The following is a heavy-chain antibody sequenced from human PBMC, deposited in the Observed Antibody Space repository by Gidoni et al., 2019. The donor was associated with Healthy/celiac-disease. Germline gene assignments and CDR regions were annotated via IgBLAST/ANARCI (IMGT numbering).Heavy chain of an antibody. V-gene: IGHV5-10-1*03. J-gene: IGHJ5*02. Sequence: EVQLVQSGAEVNKPGESLRISWKGSGYSSTSYWPSWVRQMPGKGLEWMGRIDANDSYTNYSQSFQGHVTISADKSISTVYLQWSSLKASDTAMYYCARHLYGSGSYAFDPWGQGTLVTVSS. CDR2: IDANDSYT. CDR1: GYSSTSYW. D-gene: IGHD3-10*01. CDR3: ARHLYGSGSYAFDP.